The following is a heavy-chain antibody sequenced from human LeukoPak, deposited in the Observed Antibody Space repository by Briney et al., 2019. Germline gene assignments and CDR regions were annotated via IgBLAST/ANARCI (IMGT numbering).Heavy chain of an antibody. D-gene: IGHD2-15*01. V-gene: IGHV4-59*01. CDR2: IYYSGST. J-gene: IGHJ4*02. Sequence: KSSETLSLTCTVSGGSISSYYWSWIRQPPGKGLEWIGYIYYSGSTNYNPSLKSRVTISVDTSKNQFSLKLSSVTAADTAVYYCARVVEGLLDYWGQGTLVTVSS. CDR1: GGSISSYY. CDR3: ARVVEGLLDY.